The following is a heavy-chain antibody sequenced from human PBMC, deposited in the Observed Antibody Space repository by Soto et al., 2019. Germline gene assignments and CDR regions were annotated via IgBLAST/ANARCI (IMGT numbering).Heavy chain of an antibody. J-gene: IGHJ6*02. CDR3: ARDVVRAARYYYGMDV. Sequence: VKVSCKASGGTFSSYAISWVRQAPGQGLEWMGGIIPIFGTANYAQKFQGRVTITADESTSTAYMELSSLRSEDTAVYCCARDVVRAARYYYGMDVWGQGTTVTVS. CDR2: IIPIFGTA. D-gene: IGHD6-6*01. V-gene: IGHV1-69*01. CDR1: GGTFSSYA.